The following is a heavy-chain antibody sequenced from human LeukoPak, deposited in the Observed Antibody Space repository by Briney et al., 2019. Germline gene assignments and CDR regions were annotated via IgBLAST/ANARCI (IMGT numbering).Heavy chain of an antibody. D-gene: IGHD1-26*01. Sequence: GGSLRLSCAASGFTFSSYGMHWVRQAPGKGLEWVAFIRYDGSNKYYADSVKGRFTISRDNSKNTLYLQMNSLRAEDTAVYYCAKAPGSGSYPYYFDYWGQGTLVTVSS. CDR2: IRYDGSNK. V-gene: IGHV3-30*02. J-gene: IGHJ4*02. CDR3: AKAPGSGSYPYYFDY. CDR1: GFTFSSYG.